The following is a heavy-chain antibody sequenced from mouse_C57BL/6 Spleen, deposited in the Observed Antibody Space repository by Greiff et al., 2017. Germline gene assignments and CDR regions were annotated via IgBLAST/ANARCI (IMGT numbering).Heavy chain of an antibody. V-gene: IGHV2-2*01. CDR2: IWSGGST. D-gene: IGHD2-3*01. CDR1: GFSLTSYG. J-gene: IGHJ2*01. Sequence: VQVVESGPGLVQPSQSLSITCTVSGFSLTSYGVHWVRQSPGKGLEWLGVIWSGGSTDYNAAFISRLSISKDNSKSQVFLKMNSLQTDDTAMYYCARHLDGYLDYWGQGTTLKVSS. CDR3: ARHLDGYLDY.